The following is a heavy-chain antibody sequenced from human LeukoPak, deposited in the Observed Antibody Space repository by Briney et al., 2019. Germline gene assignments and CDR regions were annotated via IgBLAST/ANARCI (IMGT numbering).Heavy chain of an antibody. Sequence: GESLKISCKGSGYSFTSYWIGWVRQMPGKGLEWMGIIYPGDSDTRYSPSFQGQVTISADKSISTAYLQWSSLKASDTAMYYCARRGVATGHDDAFDIWGQGTMVTVSS. V-gene: IGHV5-51*01. CDR3: ARRGVATGHDDAFDI. CDR2: IYPGDSDT. J-gene: IGHJ3*02. CDR1: GYSFTSYW. D-gene: IGHD5-12*01.